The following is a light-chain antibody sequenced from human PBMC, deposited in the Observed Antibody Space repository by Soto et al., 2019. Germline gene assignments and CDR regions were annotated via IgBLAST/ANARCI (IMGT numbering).Light chain of an antibody. CDR3: SSFAGSYSPYV. V-gene: IGLV2-14*01. J-gene: IGLJ1*01. CDR2: EVN. Sequence: QSALTQPASLSGSPGQSITISCTGTSSDIGAYDYVSWFQQHPGKAPKLMISEVNNRPSGVSNRFSGSKSGNTASLTVSGLRPEDEADYFCSSFAGSYSPYVFGTGTKLTVL. CDR1: SSDIGAYDY.